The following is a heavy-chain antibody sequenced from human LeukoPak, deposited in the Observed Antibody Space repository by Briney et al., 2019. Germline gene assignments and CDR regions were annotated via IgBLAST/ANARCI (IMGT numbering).Heavy chain of an antibody. V-gene: IGHV4-59*01. CDR2: IYYSGGT. J-gene: IGHJ4*02. CDR3: ARDRKGSGSYYWGSFYFDY. Sequence: PSETLSLTCTVSGGSISSYYWSWIRRPPGKGLEWIGYIYYSGGTNYNPSLKSRVTISVDTSKNQFSLKLSSVTAADTAVYYCARDRKGSGSYYWGSFYFDYWGQGTLVTVSS. CDR1: GGSISSYY. D-gene: IGHD3-10*01.